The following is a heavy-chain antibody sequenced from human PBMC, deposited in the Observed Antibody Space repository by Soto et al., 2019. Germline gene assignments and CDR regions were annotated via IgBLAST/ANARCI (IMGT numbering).Heavy chain of an antibody. D-gene: IGHD6-19*01. CDR3: AKDRFRIAVAAPFDY. CDR2: INGGNGNT. Sequence: ASVKVSCKASGNTVPNYAIHWVRQAPGQRLEWMGWINGGNGNTYYSEHFQGRVTFTRDTSAGTVYMQLSSLTSEDTAVYYCAKDRFRIAVAAPFDYWGQGTLVTVSS. V-gene: IGHV1-3*01. J-gene: IGHJ4*02. CDR1: GNTVPNYA.